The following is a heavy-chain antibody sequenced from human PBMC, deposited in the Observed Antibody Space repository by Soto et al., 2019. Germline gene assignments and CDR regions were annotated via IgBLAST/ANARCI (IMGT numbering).Heavy chain of an antibody. J-gene: IGHJ3*02. CDR3: ARPLYLFSGRQDAFDI. V-gene: IGHV4-31*03. CDR2: IYFTGIT. D-gene: IGHD2-2*02. Sequence: SETLSLTCTVSSGSLSSGGYYWNWIRQHPVKGLEWIGYIYFTGITYSTPSLKSRVTLSVDTSKSQFSLELRSVTAADTAIYYCARPLYLFSGRQDAFDIWGQGTMVTVSS. CDR1: SGSLSSGGYY.